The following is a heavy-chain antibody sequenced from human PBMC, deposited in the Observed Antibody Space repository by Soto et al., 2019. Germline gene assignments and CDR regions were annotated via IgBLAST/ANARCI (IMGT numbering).Heavy chain of an antibody. CDR2: IIPIFDTG. Sequence: GASVKVSCKASGDTFSSYAISWVRQAPGQGLEWMGGIIPIFDTGNDTQKFQGRVTITADESTSTVYMALSSLRSEDAAVYYCARELCGTYYDILTGYGPSGYWGQGTLVTVSS. CDR3: ARELCGTYYDILTGYGPSGY. CDR1: GDTFSSYA. J-gene: IGHJ4*02. V-gene: IGHV1-69*13. D-gene: IGHD3-9*01.